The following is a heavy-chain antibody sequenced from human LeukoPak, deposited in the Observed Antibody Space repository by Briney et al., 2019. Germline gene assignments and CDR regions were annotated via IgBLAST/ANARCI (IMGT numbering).Heavy chain of an antibody. CDR3: ARGEGAVLEFDY. CDR1: GGAVSSDNYY. D-gene: IGHD1-26*01. J-gene: IGHJ4*02. CDR2: IYSSGNT. Sequence: SETLSLTCTVSGGAVSSDNYYWSWIRQPPGKGLEWIGYIYSSGNTKYNPSLKSRVTMSVDTSKNQLSLKVTSVTAADTAVYYCARGEGAVLEFDYWGQGTLVTVSS. V-gene: IGHV4-61*01.